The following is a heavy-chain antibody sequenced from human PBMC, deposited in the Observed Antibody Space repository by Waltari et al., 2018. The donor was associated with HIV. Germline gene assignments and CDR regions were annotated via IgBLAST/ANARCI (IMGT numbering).Heavy chain of an antibody. D-gene: IGHD3-10*01. J-gene: IGHJ5*02. CDR2: IKEDGSEK. Sequence: EVQLVESGGGVVQSGGSLRLSCVGYGFTFGTYWMSWVRQAPGKGLGWVANIKEDGSEKYYVDSVKGRFTTSRDNAKNSLYLQMNSLRAEDTAVYYCARDGPSYFDPWGQGTLVTVSS. V-gene: IGHV3-7*01. CDR3: ARDGPSYFDP. CDR1: GFTFGTYW.